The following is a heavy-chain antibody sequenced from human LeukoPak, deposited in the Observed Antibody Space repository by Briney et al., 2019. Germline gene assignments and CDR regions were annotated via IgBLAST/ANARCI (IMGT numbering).Heavy chain of an antibody. V-gene: IGHV4-34*01. CDR1: GGSFSGYY. Sequence: SETLSLTCAVYGGSFSGYYWSWIRQPPGKGLEWIGEINHSGNTNYNPSLKSRVTISVDTSKNQFSLKLSSVTAADTAVYYCARASGSYYHFDYWGQGTLVTVSS. CDR2: INHSGNT. J-gene: IGHJ4*02. CDR3: ARASGSYYHFDY. D-gene: IGHD1-26*01.